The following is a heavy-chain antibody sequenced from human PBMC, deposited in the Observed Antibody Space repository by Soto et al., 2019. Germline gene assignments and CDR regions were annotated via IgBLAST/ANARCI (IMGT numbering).Heavy chain of an antibody. J-gene: IGHJ6*02. CDR1: GGSISSGGYY. Sequence: SETLSLTCTVSGGSISSGGYYWSWIRQHPGKGLEWIGYIYYSGSTYYNPSLKSRVTISVDTSKNQFSLKLSSVTAADTAVYYCARGPPSYSSGWYGPLYGMDVWGQGTTVTVSS. CDR2: IYYSGST. D-gene: IGHD6-19*01. CDR3: ARGPPSYSSGWYGPLYGMDV. V-gene: IGHV4-31*03.